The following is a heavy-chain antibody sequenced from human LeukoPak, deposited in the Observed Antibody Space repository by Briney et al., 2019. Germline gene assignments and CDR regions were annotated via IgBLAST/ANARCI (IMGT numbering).Heavy chain of an antibody. Sequence: GGSLKISCKASGYSLGSYWISWVRQMPGKGLEYMGRIDPSDSYTNFSPSFQGHVTISADKSISTAYLQWSSLKASDTAMYYCARSVSYGSGSYSLYWGQGTLVTVSS. CDR2: IDPSDSYT. CDR1: GYSLGSYW. J-gene: IGHJ4*02. CDR3: ARSVSYGSGSYSLY. V-gene: IGHV5-10-1*01. D-gene: IGHD3-10*01.